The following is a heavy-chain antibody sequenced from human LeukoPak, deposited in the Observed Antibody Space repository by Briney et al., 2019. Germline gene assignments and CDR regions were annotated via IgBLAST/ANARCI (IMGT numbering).Heavy chain of an antibody. V-gene: IGHV1-8*02. CDR3: ARESGFYASGSRY. D-gene: IGHD3-10*01. Sequence: ASVKVSCKASGYTFTSHGISWGRQAPGQGLEWRGWINTYIGNTYYAQKFQGRVTMTRSTSINTAYMELSSLRSEDTAIYYCARESGFYASGSRYWGQGTLVTVSS. CDR2: INTYIGNT. J-gene: IGHJ4*02. CDR1: GYTFTSHG.